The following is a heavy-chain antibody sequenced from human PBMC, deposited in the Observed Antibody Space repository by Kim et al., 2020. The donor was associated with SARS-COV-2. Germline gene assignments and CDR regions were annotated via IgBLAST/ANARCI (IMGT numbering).Heavy chain of an antibody. CDR1: GFTFSSYA. CDR3: AKGLYSSSWYKVESYYYYGLDV. Sequence: GGSLRLSCAASGFTFSSYAMSWVRQAPGKGLEWVSGISGSGGDTYYADSGKGRFTISRDNSKNTLYLQMNSLRAEDTAVYYCAKGLYSSSWYKVESYYYYGLDVWGQGTTVTVSS. V-gene: IGHV3-23*01. D-gene: IGHD6-13*01. J-gene: IGHJ6*02. CDR2: ISGSGGDT.